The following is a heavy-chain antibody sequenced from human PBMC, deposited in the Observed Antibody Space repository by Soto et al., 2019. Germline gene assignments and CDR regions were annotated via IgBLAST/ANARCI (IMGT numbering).Heavy chain of an antibody. J-gene: IGHJ4*02. D-gene: IGHD5-12*01. CDR1: GVSISSHDW. CDR3: ATRDSGRFY. CDR2: SHESGNT. Sequence: QVQLQESGPGLVKPSGTLSLTCAVSGVSISSHDWWTWVRQPPGQGLERIGESHESGNTNYNSSLESRVTISLDKSKNQFSLKLTSVTVADTAVYYCATRDSGRFYWGQGTLVTVSS. V-gene: IGHV4-4*02.